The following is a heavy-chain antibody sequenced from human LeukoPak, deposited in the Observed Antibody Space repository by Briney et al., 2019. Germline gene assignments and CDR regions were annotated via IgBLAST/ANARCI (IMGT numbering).Heavy chain of an antibody. CDR3: VRGEEKGYSFGFRN. J-gene: IGHJ4*02. CDR2: SNWNGGGT. D-gene: IGHD5-18*01. Sequence: GGSLRLSCAASGFTFDDYGMSWVRQAPGKGLEWVSGSNWNGGGTGYIDSVEGRFTISRDNAKNSLYLQMNSLRAEDTAFYYCVRGEEKGYSFGFRNWGQGTLVTVSS. CDR1: GFTFDDYG. V-gene: IGHV3-20*04.